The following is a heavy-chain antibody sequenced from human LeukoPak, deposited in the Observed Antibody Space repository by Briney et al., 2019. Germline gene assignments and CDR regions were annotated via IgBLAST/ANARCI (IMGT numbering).Heavy chain of an antibody. Sequence: GGTLRLSCAASGLTFSNYGMSWVRQAPGKGLEWVSAMTGSGDTTYYADSVKGRFTISRDNSKNTLYLQMNSLRAEDTAVYYCAKEGIAAAGVPDYWGQGTLVTVSS. V-gene: IGHV3-23*01. CDR1: GLTFSNYG. CDR2: MTGSGDTT. CDR3: AKEGIAAAGVPDY. D-gene: IGHD6-13*01. J-gene: IGHJ4*02.